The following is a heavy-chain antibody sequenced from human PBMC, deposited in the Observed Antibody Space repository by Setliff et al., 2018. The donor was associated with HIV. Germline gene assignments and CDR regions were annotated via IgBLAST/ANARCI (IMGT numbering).Heavy chain of an antibody. D-gene: IGHD3-3*01. CDR3: ARGSEAYYDFWSGYYPFDY. CDR2: INAGNGNT. CDR1: GYTFTSYA. Sequence: GASVKVSCKASGYTFTSYAMRWVRRAPGQRLEWMGWINAGNGNTKYSQEFQGRVTIARDTSASTAYMELSSLRSEDMAVYYCARGSEAYYDFWSGYYPFDYWGQGTLVTVSS. V-gene: IGHV1-3*03. J-gene: IGHJ4*02.